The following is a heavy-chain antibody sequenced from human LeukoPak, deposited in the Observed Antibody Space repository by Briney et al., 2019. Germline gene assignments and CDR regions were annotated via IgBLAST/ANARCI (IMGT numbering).Heavy chain of an antibody. CDR3: AREGGSSWADFDY. V-gene: IGHV3-21*01. D-gene: IGHD6-13*01. Sequence: PGGSLRLSCAASGFTFSSYSMNWVRQAPGKGLEWVSSISSSSSYIYYADSVKGRFTISRDNAKNSLYLQMNSLRAEDTAVYYCAREGGSSWADFDYWGQGTLVTVSS. J-gene: IGHJ4*02. CDR1: GFTFSSYS. CDR2: ISSSSSYI.